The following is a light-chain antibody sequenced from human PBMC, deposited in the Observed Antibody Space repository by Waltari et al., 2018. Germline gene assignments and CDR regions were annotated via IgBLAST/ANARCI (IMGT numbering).Light chain of an antibody. Sequence: QSALTQPASVSGSPEQSITISCTGTSRDVGSYTLVSWYQQHPGKAPKLMISEVNERPSGVSIRFSGSKSGNTASLTISGLQAEDEADYYCCSYAGSNTVLFGGGTKLTVL. CDR2: EVN. CDR3: CSYAGSNTVL. V-gene: IGLV2-23*02. J-gene: IGLJ2*01. CDR1: SRDVGSYTL.